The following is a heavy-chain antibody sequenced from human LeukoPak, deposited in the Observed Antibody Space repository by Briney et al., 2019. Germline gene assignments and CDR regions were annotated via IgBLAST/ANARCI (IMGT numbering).Heavy chain of an antibody. CDR1: GGSISSSSYY. V-gene: IGHV4-39*07. CDR3: ARELSYSSGWYGFDY. D-gene: IGHD6-19*01. Sequence: SETLSLTCTVSGGSISSSSYYWGWIRQPPGKGLEWIGSICYSGSTYYNPSLKSRVTISVDRSKNQFSLKLSSVTAADTAVYYCARELSYSSGWYGFDYWGQGTLVTVSS. J-gene: IGHJ4*02. CDR2: ICYSGST.